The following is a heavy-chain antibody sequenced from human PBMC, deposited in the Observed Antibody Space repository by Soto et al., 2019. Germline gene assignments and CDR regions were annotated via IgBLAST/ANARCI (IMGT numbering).Heavy chain of an antibody. CDR3: GRGRERWLQLRVDY. Sequence: QVQLVESGGGVVQPGRSLRLSCAASGFTFSSYGMHWVRQAPGKGLEWVAVISYDGSNKYYADSVKGRFTISRDNSKNRLYLQRNSLRAEDTAVYYCGRGRERWLQLRVDYGGQGTLVPVSS. V-gene: IGHV3-30*03. J-gene: IGHJ4*02. D-gene: IGHD5-12*01. CDR1: GFTFSSYG. CDR2: ISYDGSNK.